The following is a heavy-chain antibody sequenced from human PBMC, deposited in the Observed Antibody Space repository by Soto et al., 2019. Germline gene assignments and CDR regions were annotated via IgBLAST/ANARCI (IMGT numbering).Heavy chain of an antibody. CDR2: ISGSGGST. D-gene: IGHD5-18*01. Sequence: GGSLRLSCAASGFTLSSYAMHWVRQAPGKGLEWVSAISGSGGSTYYADSVKGRFTISRDNSKNTLYLQMNSRRAEDTAVYYCAKDQYSPPPDCWGQGTLVTVSS. J-gene: IGHJ4*02. CDR1: GFTLSSYA. V-gene: IGHV3-23*01. CDR3: AKDQYSPPPDC.